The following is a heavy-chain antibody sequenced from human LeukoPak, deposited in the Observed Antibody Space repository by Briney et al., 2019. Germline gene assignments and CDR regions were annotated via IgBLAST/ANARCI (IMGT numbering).Heavy chain of an antibody. V-gene: IGHV4-39*07. Sequence: PSETLSLTCTVSGASITSGSYYWDWIRQSPGKGLEWIGSVSHSGSTYYNPSLKSRVIMSVDRSKNQFSLKLNSVTAADTAVYYCARALLRGVRGVIGYWGQGTLVTVSS. CDR1: GASITSGSYY. CDR2: VSHSGST. D-gene: IGHD3-10*01. CDR3: ARALLRGVRGVIGY. J-gene: IGHJ4*02.